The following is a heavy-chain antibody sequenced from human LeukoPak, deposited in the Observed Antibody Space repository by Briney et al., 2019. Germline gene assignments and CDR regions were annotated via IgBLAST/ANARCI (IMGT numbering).Heavy chain of an antibody. CDR3: AGTLAGPNWFDS. V-gene: IGHV4-59*08. Sequence: PSETLSLTCTVSAGSISSYYWTWIRQPPGKGLEWIGYMHSSGSTKYNPSLKSRVSISIDTPKQHFSLKLSSVTAADAAEYYCAGTLAGPNWFDSWGQGTQVTVSS. J-gene: IGHJ5*01. D-gene: IGHD6-13*01. CDR2: MHSSGST. CDR1: AGSISSYY.